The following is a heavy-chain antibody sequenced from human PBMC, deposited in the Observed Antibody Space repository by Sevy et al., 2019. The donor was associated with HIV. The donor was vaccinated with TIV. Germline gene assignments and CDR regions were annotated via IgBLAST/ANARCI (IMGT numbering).Heavy chain of an antibody. CDR1: GYTFTGYY. Sequence: ASVISCKASGYTFTGYYMHWVRQAPGQGLEWMGWINPNSGGTNYAQKFQGRVTMTRDTSISTAYMELSRLRSDDTAVYYCARVGAARYPYNWFDPWGQGTLVTVSS. J-gene: IGHJ5*02. CDR3: ARVGAARYPYNWFDP. D-gene: IGHD6-6*01. CDR2: INPNSGGT. V-gene: IGHV1-2*02.